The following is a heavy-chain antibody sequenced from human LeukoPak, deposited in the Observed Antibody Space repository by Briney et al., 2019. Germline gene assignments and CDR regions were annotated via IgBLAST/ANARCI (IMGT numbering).Heavy chain of an antibody. CDR1: GFNFITAA. CDR3: VKDIRLST. D-gene: IGHD5-12*01. CDR2: IGSVGEST. V-gene: IGHV3-23*01. Sequence: GGSLRLSCAASGFNFITAAMTWVRHAPGKGLEWVSLIGSVGESTYYADSVKGRFTIYRDNVNHTLFLQMNSLRVEDTAMYYCVKDIRLSTWGLGTMVTVSS. J-gene: IGHJ3*01.